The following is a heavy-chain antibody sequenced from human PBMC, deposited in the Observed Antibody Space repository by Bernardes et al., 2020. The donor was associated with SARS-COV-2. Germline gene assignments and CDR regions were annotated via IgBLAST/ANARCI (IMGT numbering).Heavy chain of an antibody. CDR3: VRTSRVTYGGVLAIFDS. Sequence: SQTLSLTCAISGDSVSSDSAAWSWVRQSPSRGLEWLGRTYYRSRWYDDYAVSVKGRITINSDTSKNQFSLQVNSVTAEDTAVYYCVRTSRVTYGGVLAIFDSWGQGAQVTVSS. V-gene: IGHV6-1*01. CDR1: GDSVSSDSAA. D-gene: IGHD3-16*02. CDR2: TYYRSRWYD. J-gene: IGHJ4*02.